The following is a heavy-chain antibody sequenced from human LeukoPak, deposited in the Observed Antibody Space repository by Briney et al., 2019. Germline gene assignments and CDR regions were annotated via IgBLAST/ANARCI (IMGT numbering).Heavy chain of an antibody. CDR1: GFTFSSYS. J-gene: IGHJ6*02. D-gene: IGHD6-13*01. CDR2: ISSSSSYI. V-gene: IGHV3-21*04. Sequence: PGGSLRLSCAASGFTFSSYSMNWVRQAPGKGPEWVSSISSSSSYIYYADSVKGRFTISRDNAKNSLYLQMNSLRAEDTAVYYCARGVTAAALLYYYGMDVWGQGTTVTVSS. CDR3: ARGVTAAALLYYYGMDV.